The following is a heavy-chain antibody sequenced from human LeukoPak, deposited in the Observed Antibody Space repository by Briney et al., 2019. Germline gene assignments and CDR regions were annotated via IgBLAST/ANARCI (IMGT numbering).Heavy chain of an antibody. Sequence: PSETLSLTCADYGGSFSGYYWSWIRQPPGKGLEWIGEINHSGSTNYSPSLKSRVTISVDTSKNQFSLKLSSVTAADTAVYYCARVRGYSYGLGVYYYYGMDVWGQGTTVTVSS. CDR2: INHSGST. J-gene: IGHJ6*02. CDR1: GGSFSGYY. D-gene: IGHD5-18*01. CDR3: ARVRGYSYGLGVYYYYGMDV. V-gene: IGHV4-34*01.